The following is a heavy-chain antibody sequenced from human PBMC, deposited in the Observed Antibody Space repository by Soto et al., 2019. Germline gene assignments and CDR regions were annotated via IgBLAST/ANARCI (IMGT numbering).Heavy chain of an antibody. J-gene: IGHJ5*02. CDR1: GLTLSNYW. D-gene: IGHD2-15*01. CDR3: AKVKGGSGARGDPLDL. CDR2: INSDGITT. Sequence: EVQLVESGGGPVQAGGSLRLSCAASGLTLSNYWMQWVRQGPGKGLVWVAHINSDGITTKYAESVKGRCTISRDDAKNMLYLQMNSLRHDDTAVYYCAKVKGGSGARGDPLDLWGQGILVTVSS. V-gene: IGHV3-74*03.